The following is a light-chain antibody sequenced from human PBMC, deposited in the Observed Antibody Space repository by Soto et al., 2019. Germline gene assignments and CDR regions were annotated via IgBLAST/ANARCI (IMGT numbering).Light chain of an antibody. Sequence: NFMLTQPHSVSGSPGKTVTISCTGSGGSLASNYVQWYQQRPGRAPTTVIYEDNDRPSGVPNRFSGSVDISSNSAFLTISGLTIEDEADYYCQSVDSSDQGFFGGGTKLTVL. J-gene: IGLJ2*01. V-gene: IGLV6-57*02. CDR3: QSVDSSDQGF. CDR2: EDN. CDR1: GGSLASNY.